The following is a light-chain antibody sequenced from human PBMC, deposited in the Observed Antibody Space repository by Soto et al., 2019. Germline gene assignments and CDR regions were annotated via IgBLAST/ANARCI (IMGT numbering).Light chain of an antibody. CDR2: DAS. V-gene: IGKV3-11*01. Sequence: VLTQSPATLSLSPGKRAPLSCRASQSVSSYLAWYQQKPGQAPRLLIYDASNRATGIPARFSGSGSGTDFTLTISSLEPEDFAVYYCQQRSNWPWTFGQGTKVDIK. CDR1: QSVSSY. J-gene: IGKJ1*01. CDR3: QQRSNWPWT.